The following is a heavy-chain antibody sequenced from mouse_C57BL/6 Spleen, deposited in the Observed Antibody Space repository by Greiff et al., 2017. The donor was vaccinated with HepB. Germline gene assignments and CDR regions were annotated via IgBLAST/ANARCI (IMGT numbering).Heavy chain of an antibody. CDR1: GFTFSSYA. D-gene: IGHD2-5*01. CDR2: ISDGGSYT. V-gene: IGHV5-4*03. CDR3: ARGTYSNYFDY. Sequence: EVMLVESGGGLVKPGGSLKLSCAASGFTFSSYAMSWVRQTPEKRLEWVATISDGGSYTYYPDNVKGRFTISRDNAKNNLYLQMSHLKSEDTAMYYCARGTYSNYFDYWGQGTTLTVSS. J-gene: IGHJ2*01.